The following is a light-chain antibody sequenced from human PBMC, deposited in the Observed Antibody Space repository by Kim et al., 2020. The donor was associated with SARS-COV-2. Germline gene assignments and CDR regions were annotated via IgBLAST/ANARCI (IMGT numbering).Light chain of an antibody. CDR2: GSN. Sequence: VMTQSPATLSVSPGESATLSCRASQSIKNNLAWYQQRPAQPPRLLIYGSNTRAIDIPGRFSGRGSGTELTLTISSLQSEDFAIYYCQQYENWSPLSFGGGTKVDIK. CDR3: QQYENWSPLS. V-gene: IGKV3-15*01. CDR1: QSIKNN. J-gene: IGKJ4*01.